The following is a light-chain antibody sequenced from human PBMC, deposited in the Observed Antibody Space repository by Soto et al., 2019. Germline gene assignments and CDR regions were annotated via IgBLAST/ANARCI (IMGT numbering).Light chain of an antibody. J-gene: IGLJ1*01. Sequence: LTQPASVSGSPGQSITISCTGTSSDVGGYNYVSWYQQHSGKAPKLMIYEVSYRPLGVSNRFSGSKSVNTASLTISGVQHEEDPDPYGNSYNIRSTYVIGTGTKVT. CDR2: EVS. CDR3: NSYNIRSTYV. CDR1: SSDVGGYNY. V-gene: IGLV2-14*01.